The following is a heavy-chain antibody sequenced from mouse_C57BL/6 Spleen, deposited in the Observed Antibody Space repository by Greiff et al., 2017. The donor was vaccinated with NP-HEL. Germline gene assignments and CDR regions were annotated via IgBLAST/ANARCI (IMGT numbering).Heavy chain of an antibody. D-gene: IGHD2-3*01. CDR3: ARTSDGYYGPWFAY. CDR2: IYWDDDK. V-gene: IGHV8-12*01. CDR1: GFSLSTSGMG. J-gene: IGHJ3*01. Sequence: QVTLKESGPGILQSSQTLSLTCSFSGFSLSTSGMGVSWIRQPSGKGLEWLAHIYWDDDKRYNPSLKSRLTISKDTSRNQVFLKITSVDTADTATYYCARTSDGYYGPWFAYWGQGTLVTVSA.